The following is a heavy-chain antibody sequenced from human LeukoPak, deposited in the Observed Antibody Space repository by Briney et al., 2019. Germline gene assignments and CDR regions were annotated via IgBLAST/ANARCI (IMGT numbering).Heavy chain of an antibody. D-gene: IGHD3-22*01. CDR3: ARPYYYDSRIDP. CDR2: FYYSGST. Sequence: SETLSLTCTVSGGSISSGDYYWSWIRQPPGKGLEWIGYFYYSGSTYYSPSLKSRVTISVDTSKNQFSLKLSSVTAADTAVYYCARPYYYDSRIDPWGQGTLVTVSS. CDR1: GGSISSGDYY. J-gene: IGHJ5*02. V-gene: IGHV4-30-4*01.